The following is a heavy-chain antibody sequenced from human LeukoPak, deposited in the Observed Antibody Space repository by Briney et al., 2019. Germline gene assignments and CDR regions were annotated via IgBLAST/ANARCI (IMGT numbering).Heavy chain of an antibody. CDR1: GYTFTSYY. D-gene: IGHD6-13*01. CDR2: INPSGGST. J-gene: IGHJ2*01. Sequence: ASVKVSCKASGYTFTSYYMHWVRQAPGQGLEWLGIINPSGGSTNYAQKFQDRVTMTRDMSTSTVYMELSSLRSEDTAVYYCARAAYSSTWYSRYFDLWGRGTLVTVSS. V-gene: IGHV1-46*01. CDR3: ARAAYSSTWYSRYFDL.